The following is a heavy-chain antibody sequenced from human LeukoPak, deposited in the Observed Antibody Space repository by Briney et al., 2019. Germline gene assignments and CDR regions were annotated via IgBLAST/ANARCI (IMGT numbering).Heavy chain of an antibody. Sequence: PGGSLRLSCAASGFTFSSYSMNWVRQAPGKGLEWVSYISSSSSTIYYADSVKGRFTISRDNAKNSLYLQMNSLRAEDTAAYYCARESRGYDILTGKYHRGYYSYYMDVWGKGTTVTVSS. CDR1: GFTFSSYS. CDR3: ARESRGYDILTGKYHRGYYSYYMDV. CDR2: ISSSSSTI. V-gene: IGHV3-48*04. J-gene: IGHJ6*03. D-gene: IGHD3-9*01.